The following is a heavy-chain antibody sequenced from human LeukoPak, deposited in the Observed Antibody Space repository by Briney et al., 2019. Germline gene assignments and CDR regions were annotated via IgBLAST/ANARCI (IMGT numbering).Heavy chain of an antibody. CDR3: ARVEMATITDI. J-gene: IGHJ3*02. D-gene: IGHD5-24*01. Sequence: GGSLRLSCAASGFTFNNYNMNWVRQAPGKGLEWVSYISSSSSTIYYADSVKGRFTISRDNAKNSLYLQMNSLRAEDTAVYYCARVEMATITDIWGQGTMVTVSS. CDR2: ISSSSSTI. CDR1: GFTFNNYN. V-gene: IGHV3-48*01.